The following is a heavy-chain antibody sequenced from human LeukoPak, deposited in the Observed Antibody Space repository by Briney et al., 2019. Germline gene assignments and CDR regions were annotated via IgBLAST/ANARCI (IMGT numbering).Heavy chain of an antibody. Sequence: LGGSLRLSCAASGFIFSPYWVTWVRQAPGMGLEWVANMKEDGGEKFYVDSVRGRFTISRDNAKNSLYPQMNSLRVEDTGVYYCARVRTEWYIDLWGRGTLVTVST. CDR1: GFIFSPYW. CDR3: ARVRTEWYIDL. V-gene: IGHV3-7*01. CDR2: MKEDGGEK. J-gene: IGHJ2*01. D-gene: IGHD2-8*02.